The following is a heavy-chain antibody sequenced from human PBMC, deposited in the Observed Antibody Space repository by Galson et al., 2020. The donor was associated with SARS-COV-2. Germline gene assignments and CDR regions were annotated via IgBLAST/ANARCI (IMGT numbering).Heavy chain of an antibody. CDR3: ARARGGSYLDAFEI. D-gene: IGHD1-26*01. CDR1: GFTFSSYA. V-gene: IGHV3-30*04. CDR2: ISYDGSNK. Sequence: GESLKISCAASGFTFSSYAMHWVRQAPGKGLEWVAVISYDGSNKYYADSVKGRFTISRDNSKNTLYLQMNSLRAEDTAVYYCARARGGSYLDAFEIWGQGTMVTVSS. J-gene: IGHJ3*02.